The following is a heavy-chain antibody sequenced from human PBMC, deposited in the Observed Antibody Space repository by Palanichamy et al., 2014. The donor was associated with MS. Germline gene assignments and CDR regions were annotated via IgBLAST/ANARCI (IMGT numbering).Heavy chain of an antibody. J-gene: IGHJ4*02. CDR1: GFTFSSYA. CDR2: ISYDGSNK. D-gene: IGHD2-2*01. CDR3: AKAGDCSNTNCYLPFDY. Sequence: QVQAGGGLGEAWSSLGGPSRLSCAASGFTFSSYAMHWVRQAPGKGLEWVAVISYDGSNKYYADSVKGRFTISRDNSKNTLYLQMNSLRAEDTAVYYCAKAGDCSNTNCYLPFDYWDQGTLVTVSS. V-gene: IGHV3-30-3*01.